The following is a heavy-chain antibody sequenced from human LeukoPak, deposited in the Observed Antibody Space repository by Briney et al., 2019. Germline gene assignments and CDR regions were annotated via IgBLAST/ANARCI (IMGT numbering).Heavy chain of an antibody. V-gene: IGHV1-18*01. CDR1: GYTFTIYG. CDR2: ISAYNGNT. CDR3: ARDYYDSSGYWDY. J-gene: IGHJ4*02. D-gene: IGHD3-22*01. Sequence: ASVTVSCKASGYTFTIYGISWVRQAPGQGLEWMGWISAYNGNTNYAQKLQGRVTMTTDTSTSTVYMELRSLRSDDTAVYYCARDYYDSSGYWDYWGQGTLVTVSS.